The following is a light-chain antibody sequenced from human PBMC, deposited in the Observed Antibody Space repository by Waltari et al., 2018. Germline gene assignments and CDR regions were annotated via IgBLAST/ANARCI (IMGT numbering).Light chain of an antibody. V-gene: IGLV1-47*01. CDR1: NSNIGRNS. J-gene: IGLJ1*01. Sequence: SVLTQPPSASGTPGQTVTISCSGTNSNIGRNSVFWYQQLPGTASTLLLYRSNQRPSGVPDRFSGYKPGTSASLAIRGLRSEDEADYYCAAWDDSLSVSYVFGSGTKVTV. CDR3: AAWDDSLSVSYV. CDR2: RSN.